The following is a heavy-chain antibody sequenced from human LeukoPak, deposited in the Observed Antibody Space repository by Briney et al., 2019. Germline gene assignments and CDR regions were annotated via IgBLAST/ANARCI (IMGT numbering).Heavy chain of an antibody. CDR2: MNHNSGNT. J-gene: IGHJ6*03. CDR3: ARGLWFGGYYYYYYMDV. Sequence: ASVKVSFKASGYTFTSYDINWVRQATGQGLEWMGWMNHNSGNTGYAQKFQSKVTMTRNTSISTAYMELSSLRSEDTGVYYCARGLWFGGYYYYYYMDVWGKGTTVTVSS. CDR1: GYTFTSYD. V-gene: IGHV1-8*01. D-gene: IGHD3-10*01.